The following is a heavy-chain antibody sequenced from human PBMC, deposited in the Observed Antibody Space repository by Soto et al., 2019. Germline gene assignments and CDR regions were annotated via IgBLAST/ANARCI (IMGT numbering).Heavy chain of an antibody. CDR3: ASSPSGYDSKFDY. Sequence: SETLSLTCTVSGGSISSYYWSWIRQPPGKGLEWIGYIYYSGSTNYNPSLKSRVTISVDTSKNQFSLKLSSVTAADTAVYYCASSPSGYDSKFDYWGQGTLVTVSS. CDR1: GGSISSYY. V-gene: IGHV4-59*08. CDR2: IYYSGST. D-gene: IGHD5-12*01. J-gene: IGHJ4*02.